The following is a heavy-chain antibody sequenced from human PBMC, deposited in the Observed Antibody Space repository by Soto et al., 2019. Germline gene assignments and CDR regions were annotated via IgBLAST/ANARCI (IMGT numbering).Heavy chain of an antibody. J-gene: IGHJ1*01. Sequence: EVQLLESGGGLVQPGGSLRLSCAASGFTFSSYAMSWVRQAPGKGLEWVSAISGSGGSTYYADSVKGRFTISRDNSKNTLYLQMNSLRAEDTAVYYCAKIGAVAGPPAEYFQHWGQGTLVTVSS. CDR3: AKIGAVAGPPAEYFQH. CDR2: ISGSGGST. D-gene: IGHD6-19*01. CDR1: GFTFSSYA. V-gene: IGHV3-23*01.